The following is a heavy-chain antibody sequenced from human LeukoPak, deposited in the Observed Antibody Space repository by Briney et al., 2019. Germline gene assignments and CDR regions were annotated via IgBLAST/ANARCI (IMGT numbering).Heavy chain of an antibody. J-gene: IGHJ3*02. D-gene: IGHD3-22*01. Sequence: PSETLSLTCTVSGGSIKSSSYYWGWIRQPPGKGLEWIGSINYFGSTYYNPSLKSRVTISVDTSKNQFSLKLSSVTAADTAVYYCARAPWSDSSGYGDAFDIWGQGTMVTVSS. CDR1: GGSIKSSSYY. CDR3: ARAPWSDSSGYGDAFDI. V-gene: IGHV4-39*07. CDR2: INYFGST.